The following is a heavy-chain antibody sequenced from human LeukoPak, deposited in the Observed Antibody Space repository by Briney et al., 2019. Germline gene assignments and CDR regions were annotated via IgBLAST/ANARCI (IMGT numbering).Heavy chain of an antibody. D-gene: IGHD3-10*01. CDR3: ARHRTGSYTTYGSGIPNWFDP. CDR1: GGSFSGYY. J-gene: IGHJ5*02. CDR2: IYTSGST. V-gene: IGHV4-59*10. Sequence: SETLSLTCAVYGGSFSGYYWSWIRQPPGKGLEWIGRIYTSGSTNYNPSLKSRVTISVDTSKNQFSLKLSSVTAADTAVYYCARHRTGSYTTYGSGIPNWFDPWGQGTLVTVSS.